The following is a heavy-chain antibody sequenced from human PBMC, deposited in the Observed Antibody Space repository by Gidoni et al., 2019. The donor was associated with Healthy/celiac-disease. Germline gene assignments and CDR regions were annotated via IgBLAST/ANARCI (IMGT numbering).Heavy chain of an antibody. D-gene: IGHD5-12*01. CDR3: ARGRRQAGRNWFDP. V-gene: IGHV4-34*01. Sequence: QVQLQQWGAGLLKPSETLSLTCAVYGGSFSGYYWSWIRQPPGKGLEWIGEINHSGSTNYNPSLKSRVTISVDTSKNQFSLKLSSVTAADTAVYYCARGRRQAGRNWFDPWGQGTLVTVSS. CDR2: INHSGST. J-gene: IGHJ5*02. CDR1: GGSFSGYY.